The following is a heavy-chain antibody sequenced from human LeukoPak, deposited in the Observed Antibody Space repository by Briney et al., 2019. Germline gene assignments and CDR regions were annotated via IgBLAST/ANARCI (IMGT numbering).Heavy chain of an antibody. CDR1: GFTFSSYE. CDR2: ISSSGRTI. CDR3: ARGGYSYGYFDY. D-gene: IGHD5-18*01. J-gene: IGHJ4*02. V-gene: IGHV3-48*03. Sequence: GGSLRLSCAASGFTFSSYEMNWVRQAPRKGLEWVSYISSSGRTIYYADSVKGRFTISRDNAKNSPYLQMNSLRAEDTAVYYCARGGYSYGYFDYWGQGTLVTVSS.